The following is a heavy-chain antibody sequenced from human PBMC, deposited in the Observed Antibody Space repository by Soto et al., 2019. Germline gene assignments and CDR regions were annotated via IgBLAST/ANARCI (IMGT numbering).Heavy chain of an antibody. J-gene: IGHJ4*02. CDR3: ASGYSGYYFDY. D-gene: IGHD5-12*01. CDR1: GGSISSGGYY. V-gene: IGHV4-31*03. CDR2: IYYSGGT. Sequence: QVQLQESGPGLVKPSQTLSLTCTVSGGSISSGGYYWSWIRQHPGKGLEWIGYIYYSGGTYYNPYFKSGVTVLVDAAKEQFSLKLSSVTAADTAVYYCASGYSGYYFDYWGQGTLVTVFS.